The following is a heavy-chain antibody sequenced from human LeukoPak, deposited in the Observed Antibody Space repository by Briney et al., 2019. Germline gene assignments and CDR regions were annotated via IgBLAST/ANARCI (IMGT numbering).Heavy chain of an antibody. CDR1: GGSISSYS. Sequence: SETLSLTCTVSGGSISSYSWNWIRQPAGEGLEWIGHIFNSGSANYNPSLKSRVTMSVDTSKNQFSLNLTSVTAADTAVYYCARGSGCSSSSCHAGEFDYWGQGTLVTVSS. J-gene: IGHJ4*02. V-gene: IGHV4-4*07. CDR2: IFNSGSA. CDR3: ARGSGCSSSSCHAGEFDY. D-gene: IGHD2-2*01.